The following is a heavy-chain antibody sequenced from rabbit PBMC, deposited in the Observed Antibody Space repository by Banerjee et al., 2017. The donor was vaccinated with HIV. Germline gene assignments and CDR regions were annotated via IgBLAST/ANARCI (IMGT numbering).Heavy chain of an antibody. CDR2: IYNGDGST. Sequence: QEQLVESGGGLVKPGASLTLTCTASGFSFSGIYYMCWVRQAPGKGPEWIACIYNGDGSTYYASWAKGRFTISKTSSTTVTLQMTSLTAADTATYFCARDLGYDDYGDYVRNDYFNLWGQGTLVT. V-gene: IGHV1S45*01. CDR1: GFSFSGIYY. CDR3: ARDLGYDDYGDYVRNDYFNL. D-gene: IGHD2-1*01. J-gene: IGHJ4*01.